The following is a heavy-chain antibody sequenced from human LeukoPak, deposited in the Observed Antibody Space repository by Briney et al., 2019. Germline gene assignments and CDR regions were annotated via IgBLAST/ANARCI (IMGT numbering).Heavy chain of an antibody. CDR3: ARARDYDPPAFYYYYMDA. CDR1: GGSISSYY. V-gene: IGHV4-59*01. CDR2: IYYSGST. J-gene: IGHJ6*03. D-gene: IGHD4-17*01. Sequence: PSETLSLTCPVYGGSISSYYWSWIRQPPWKGLEWIGYIYYSGSTNYNPSLKSRVTISVDTSKNQFSLKLSSVTAADTAVYYCARARDYDPPAFYYYYMDAWGKGTTVTVSS.